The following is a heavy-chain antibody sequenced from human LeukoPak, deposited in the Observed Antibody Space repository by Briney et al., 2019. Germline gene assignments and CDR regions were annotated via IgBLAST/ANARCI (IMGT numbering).Heavy chain of an antibody. CDR3: ARVPRVGWLQAFPFDY. D-gene: IGHD5-24*01. CDR1: GFTFSSYW. V-gene: IGHV3-74*01. CDR2: INSDGSST. J-gene: IGHJ4*02. Sequence: PGGSLRLSCAASGFTFSSYWMHWVRQAPGKGLVWVSRINSDGSSTSYADSVKGQFTISRDNAKNTLYLQMNSLRAEDTAVYYCARVPRVGWLQAFPFDYWGQGTLVTVSS.